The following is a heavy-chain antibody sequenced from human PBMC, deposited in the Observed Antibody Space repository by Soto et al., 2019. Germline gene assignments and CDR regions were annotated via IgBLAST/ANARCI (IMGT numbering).Heavy chain of an antibody. Sequence: PGGSLRLSCAASGFTFSSYAMSWVRQAPGKGLEWVSAISSSGGSTYYADSAKGRFTISRDNSKNSLNLQMNSLRAEDTAVYYCARIGGWEAGYWGQGTLVTVS. CDR1: GFTFSSYA. V-gene: IGHV3-23*01. D-gene: IGHD1-26*01. CDR3: ARIGGWEAGY. CDR2: ISSSGGST. J-gene: IGHJ4*02.